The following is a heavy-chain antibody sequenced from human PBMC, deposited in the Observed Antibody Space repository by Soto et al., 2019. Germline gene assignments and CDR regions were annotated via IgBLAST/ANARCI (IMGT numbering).Heavy chain of an antibody. CDR2: IESGGST. Sequence: EEQLVETGGGVIQRGGSLRLSCNASGFTVSSTYMSWVRQAPGMGLEWVAVIESGGSTHYADSVKGRFTISRDNAKKSLYLQMDSLRAEDTGVYYCATGGIYYEAWGQGTLVTVSS. V-gene: IGHV3-53*02. D-gene: IGHD1-26*01. CDR1: GFTVSSTY. J-gene: IGHJ5*02. CDR3: ATGGIYYEA.